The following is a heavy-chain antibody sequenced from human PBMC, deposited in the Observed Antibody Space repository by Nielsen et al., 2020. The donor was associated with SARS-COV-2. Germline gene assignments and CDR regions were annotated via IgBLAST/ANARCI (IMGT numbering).Heavy chain of an antibody. CDR2: INGNGAPT. V-gene: IGHV3-23*01. CDR3: VYGVLES. Sequence: GGSLRLSCAASGFTFSTYGMSWVRQAPGKGLEWASLINGNGAPTYYADSVKGRFTISRDNSKNSLFLQLNNLRAEDTAVYYCVYGVLESWGQGTLVIVSS. D-gene: IGHD3-16*01. J-gene: IGHJ4*02. CDR1: GFTFSTYG.